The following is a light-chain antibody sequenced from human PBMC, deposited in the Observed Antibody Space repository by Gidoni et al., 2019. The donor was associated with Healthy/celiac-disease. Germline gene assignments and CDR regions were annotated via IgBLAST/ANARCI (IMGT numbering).Light chain of an antibody. Sequence: DIQMTQSPSSLSASVGDRVTITCRASQSISSYLNWYQQKPGKAPKLLIYAASSLQSGVPSRFSGSGSGTDFTLTISSLQPEDFATYYCQQSYSTPPITFXQXTRLEI. CDR3: QQSYSTPPIT. CDR1: QSISSY. V-gene: IGKV1-39*01. J-gene: IGKJ5*01. CDR2: AAS.